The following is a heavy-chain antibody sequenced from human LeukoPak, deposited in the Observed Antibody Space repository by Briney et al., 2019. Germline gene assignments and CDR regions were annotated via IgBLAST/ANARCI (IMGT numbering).Heavy chain of an antibody. CDR3: ARDPGSYLDY. J-gene: IGHJ4*02. CDR2: IYSSGST. Sequence: KPSETLSLTCTVSGGFISGNYWSWIRQPAGKGLEWIGRIYSSGSTDYNPSLKSRLTMSLDKSKNQFSLKLNSVTAADTAVYYCARDPGSYLDYWGQGTLVTVSS. CDR1: GGFISGNY. V-gene: IGHV4-4*07. D-gene: IGHD3-10*01.